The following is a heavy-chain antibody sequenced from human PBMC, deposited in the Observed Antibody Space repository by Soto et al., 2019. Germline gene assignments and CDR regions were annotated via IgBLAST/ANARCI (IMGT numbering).Heavy chain of an antibody. V-gene: IGHV4-38-2*02. Sequence: XETLSLTCTVAGYSISRGYYWGWIRQPPVKGLQWIGTIYHDGTTYSNPSLNGRVTISVSTSQNRFSLTLRSVTAADTAVYYCARVPYHYARGTYRPRWFDTWGQGTLVTVSS. CDR1: GYSISRGYY. CDR3: ARVPYHYARGTYRPRWFDT. CDR2: IYHDGTT. J-gene: IGHJ5*02. D-gene: IGHD3-16*02.